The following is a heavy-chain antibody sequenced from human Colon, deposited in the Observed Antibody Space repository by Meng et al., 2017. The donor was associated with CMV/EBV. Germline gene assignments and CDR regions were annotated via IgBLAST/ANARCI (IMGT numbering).Heavy chain of an antibody. CDR3: ASSIAAADPYGMDV. D-gene: IGHD6-13*01. V-gene: IGHV4-34*01. CDR1: GGPFSGYY. CDR2: INHSGST. J-gene: IGHJ6*02. Sequence: GSLRLSCAVYGGPFSGYYWSWIRQPPGKGLEWIGEINHSGSTNYNPSLKSRVTISVDTSKNQFSLKLSSVTAADTAVYYCASSIAAADPYGMDVWGQGTTVTVSS.